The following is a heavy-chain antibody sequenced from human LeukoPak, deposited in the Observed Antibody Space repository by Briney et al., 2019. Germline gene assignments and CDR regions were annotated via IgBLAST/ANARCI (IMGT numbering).Heavy chain of an antibody. CDR1: GFIFSSYS. Sequence: GGSLRLSCGASGFIFSSYSMNWVRQVPGKGLEWVSYISGGGDTIYYADSVKGRFTISRDNAKNSLYLQMNSLRAEDTAVYYCVRDSSSLFDYWGQGTLVIVSS. J-gene: IGHJ4*02. CDR3: VRDSSSLFDY. D-gene: IGHD6-19*01. CDR2: ISGGGDTI. V-gene: IGHV3-48*04.